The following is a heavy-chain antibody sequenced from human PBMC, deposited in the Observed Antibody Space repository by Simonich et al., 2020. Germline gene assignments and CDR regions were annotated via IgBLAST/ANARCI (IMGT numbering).Heavy chain of an antibody. CDR2: INPNSGGT. D-gene: IGHD2-8*01. CDR3: ARELMNAFDI. CDR1: GYTFTGYY. V-gene: IGHV1-2*06. J-gene: IGHJ3*02. Sequence: QVQLVQSGAEVKKPGASVKVSCKASGYTFTGYYMHWVRQAPGQGLEGMGRINPNSGGTSEAQRFQGRVTMTRDTSISTAYMELSRLRSDDTAVYYCARELMNAFDIWGQGTMVTVSS.